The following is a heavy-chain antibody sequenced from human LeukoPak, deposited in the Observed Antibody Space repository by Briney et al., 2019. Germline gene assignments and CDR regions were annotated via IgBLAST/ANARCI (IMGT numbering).Heavy chain of an antibody. V-gene: IGHV3-23*01. J-gene: IGHJ3*02. CDR2: ISGSGGST. CDR1: GFTFRSYA. D-gene: IGHD2-2*01. Sequence: PGGSLRLSCAASGFTFRSYATNWVRQAPGKGLEWVSGISGSGGSTYYADSVQGRFTISRDNSKNTLYLQMNSLRAEDTALYYCATRGCSSTSCSDAFDIWGQGTMVTVSS. CDR3: ATRGCSSTSCSDAFDI.